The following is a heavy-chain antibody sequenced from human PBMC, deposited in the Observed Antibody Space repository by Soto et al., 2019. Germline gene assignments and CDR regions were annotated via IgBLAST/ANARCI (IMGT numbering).Heavy chain of an antibody. Sequence: EVQLVESGGGLVKPGGSLRLSCTASGLIFSNYGMNWVRQAAGKRPEWVSAISSGGEYIDYADSVKGRLTISRDNANNILSLQLTSLGVGYTAVYYCATAGAAVAVMGVWGQGTTVTVSS. D-gene: IGHD6-13*01. CDR3: ATAGAAVAVMGV. CDR1: GLIFSNYG. CDR2: ISSGGEYI. J-gene: IGHJ6*02. V-gene: IGHV3-21*06.